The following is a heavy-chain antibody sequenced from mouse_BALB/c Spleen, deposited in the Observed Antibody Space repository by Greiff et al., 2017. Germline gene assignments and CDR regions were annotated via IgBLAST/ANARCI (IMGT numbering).Heavy chain of an antibody. CDR3: ARDYGSSPYWYFDV. V-gene: IGHV5-17*02. CDR2: ISSGSSTI. CDR1: GFTFSSFG. J-gene: IGHJ1*01. Sequence: EVQVVESGGGLVQPGGSRKLSCAASGFTFSSFGMHWVRQAPEKGLEWVAYISSGSSTIYYADTVKGRFTISRDNPKNTLFLQMTSLRSEDTAMYYCARDYGSSPYWYFDVWGAGTTVTVSS. D-gene: IGHD1-1*01.